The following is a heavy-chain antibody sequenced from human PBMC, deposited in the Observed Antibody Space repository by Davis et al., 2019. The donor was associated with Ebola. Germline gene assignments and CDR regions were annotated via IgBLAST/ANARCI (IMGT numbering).Heavy chain of an antibody. V-gene: IGHV1-18*01. CDR1: GYTFTTYG. CDR2: SSTYNDNT. D-gene: IGHD2-15*01. J-gene: IGHJ6*02. Sequence: SVTVSCKASGYTFTTYGISWVRQAPGQGLEWLGWSSTYNDNTNYPQKLQGRVTMTTDTSTSTAYMELRSLRSDDTAVYYCARDRYCSGGSCYSSYYYGMDVWGQGTTVTVSS. CDR3: ARDRYCSGGSCYSSYYYGMDV.